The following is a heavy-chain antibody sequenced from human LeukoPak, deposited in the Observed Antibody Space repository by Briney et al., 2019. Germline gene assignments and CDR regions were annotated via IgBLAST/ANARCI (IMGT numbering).Heavy chain of an antibody. CDR2: MNPNSGNT. CDR1: GYTFTSYY. V-gene: IGHV1-8*02. D-gene: IGHD4-23*01. J-gene: IGHJ4*02. CDR3: ASGSGGNWGGYFDY. Sequence: ASVKVSCKASGYTFTSYYMHWVRQATGQGLEWMGWMNPNSGNTGYAQKFQGRVTMTRNTSISTAYMELSSLRSEDTAVYYCASGSGGNWGGYFDYWGQGTLVTVSS.